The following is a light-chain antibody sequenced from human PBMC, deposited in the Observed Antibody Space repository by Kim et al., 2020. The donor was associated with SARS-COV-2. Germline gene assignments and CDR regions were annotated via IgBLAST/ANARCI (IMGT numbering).Light chain of an antibody. CDR2: KTS. J-gene: IGKJ5*01. CDR1: QSFSSW. V-gene: IGKV1-5*03. CDR3: QQYNNLPIT. Sequence: DIQMTQSPSTLSASVGDRVTITCRASQSFSSWLAWYQQKPGRVPKLLIYKTSILESGVPSRFSGSGSGTEFTLTISSLQPDDFATCYCQQYNNLPITFGRGTRLEIK.